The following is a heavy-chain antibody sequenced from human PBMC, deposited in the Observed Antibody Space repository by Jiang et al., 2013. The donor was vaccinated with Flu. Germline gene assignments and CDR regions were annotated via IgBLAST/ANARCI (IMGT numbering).Heavy chain of an antibody. CDR1: GGSISSSSYY. D-gene: IGHD4-17*01. V-gene: IGHV4-39*07. J-gene: IGHJ6*02. CDR3: ASNYGDYFYGMDV. Sequence: GLVKPSETLSLTCTVSGGSISSSSYYWGWIRQPPGKGLEWIGSIYYSGSTYYNPSLKSRVTISVDRSKNQFSLKLSSVTAADTAVYYCASNYGDYFYGMDVWGQGTTVTVSS. CDR2: IYYSGST.